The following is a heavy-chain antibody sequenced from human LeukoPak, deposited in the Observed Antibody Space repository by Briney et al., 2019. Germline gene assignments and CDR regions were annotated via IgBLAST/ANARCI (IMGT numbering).Heavy chain of an antibody. V-gene: IGHV1-2*02. D-gene: IGHD3-22*01. CDR3: ATYYYDSSGYYSFDY. Sequence: GASVKVSCKASGYTFTGYYMHWVQQAPGQGLEWMGWINPNSGGTNYAQKFQGRVTMTRDTSISTAYMELSRLRSDDTAVYYCATYYYDSSGYYSFDYWGQGTLVTVSS. CDR2: INPNSGGT. CDR1: GYTFTGYY. J-gene: IGHJ4*02.